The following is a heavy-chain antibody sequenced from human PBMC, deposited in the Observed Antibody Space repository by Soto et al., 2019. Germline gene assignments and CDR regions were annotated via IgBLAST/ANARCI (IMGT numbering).Heavy chain of an antibody. J-gene: IGHJ6*02. CDR1: GFTFSSYA. Sequence: LRLSCAASGFTFSSYAMHWVRQAPGKGLEWVAVISYDGSNKYYADSVKGRFTISRDNSKNTLYLQMNSLRAEDTAVYYCARDLFGVVSPYYYGMDVWGQGTTVTV. CDR2: ISYDGSNK. D-gene: IGHD3-3*01. V-gene: IGHV3-30-3*01. CDR3: ARDLFGVVSPYYYGMDV.